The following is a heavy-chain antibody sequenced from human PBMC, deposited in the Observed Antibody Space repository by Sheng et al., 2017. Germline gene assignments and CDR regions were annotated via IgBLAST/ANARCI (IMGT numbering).Heavy chain of an antibody. D-gene: IGHD3-16*01. J-gene: IGHJ4*02. Sequence: EVQLVESGGGLVQPGGSLRLSCAASRFTFSVYWMYWIRQVPGKGLEWVSYIKSDGSITTYADSVKGRFTISRDNAKKTLYLQMNSLRDEDTAVYYCARGVTYYDYIWGKLRPDYSDYWGQGTLVTVSS. CDR3: ARGVTYYDYIWGKLRPDYSDY. CDR1: RFTFSVYW. V-gene: IGHV3-74*01. CDR2: IKSDGSIT.